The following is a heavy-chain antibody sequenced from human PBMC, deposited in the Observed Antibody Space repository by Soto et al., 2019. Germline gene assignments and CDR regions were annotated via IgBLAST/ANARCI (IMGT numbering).Heavy chain of an antibody. CDR3: TRAIITIFGVVINGYCMDV. V-gene: IGHV3-49*04. CDR1: GFTFGDYA. CDR2: IRSKAYGGTT. D-gene: IGHD3-3*01. J-gene: IGHJ6*02. Sequence: GGSLRLSCTASGFTFGDYAMSWVRQAPGKGLEWVGFIRSKAYGGTTEYAASVKGRFTISRDDSKSIAYLQMDSLKTEDTAVYYCTRAIITIFGVVINGYCMDVWGQGTTVTVSS.